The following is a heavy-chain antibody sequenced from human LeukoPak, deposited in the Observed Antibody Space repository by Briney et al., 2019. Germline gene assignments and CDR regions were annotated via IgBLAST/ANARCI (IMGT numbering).Heavy chain of an antibody. D-gene: IGHD6-19*01. CDR3: ARNVGWYSHDS. CDR1: GDPLSSHY. V-gene: IGHV4-59*08. CDR2: IYGSGST. J-gene: IGHJ4*02. Sequence: SETLSLTCTVSGDPLSSHYWGWIRQPPGKGLEWIGYIYGSGSTHYDPSLRSRVTISEDTSKNQFSLKLTSVTAADTAVYYCARNVGWYSHDSWGQGTLVTVSS.